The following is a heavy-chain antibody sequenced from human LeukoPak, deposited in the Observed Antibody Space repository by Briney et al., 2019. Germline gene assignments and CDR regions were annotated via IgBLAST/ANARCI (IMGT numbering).Heavy chain of an antibody. V-gene: IGHV3-66*01. CDR3: TRVFAYSYGDFDN. CDR1: GFTVRNNY. J-gene: IGHJ4*02. CDR2: IYSGGGT. D-gene: IGHD5-18*01. Sequence: GGSLRLSCEASGFTVRNNYMTWVRQAPGKGLEWVSVIYSGGGTYYADSAKDRFTISRDNSKNTLFLQMNSLRVEDSAVYYCTRVFAYSYGDFDNWGQGTLVAVSS.